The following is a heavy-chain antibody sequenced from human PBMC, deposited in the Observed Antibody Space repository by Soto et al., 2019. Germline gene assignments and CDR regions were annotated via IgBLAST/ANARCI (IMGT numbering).Heavy chain of an antibody. CDR3: ARDQGNSSSWPIDF. CDR2: INPKNGDT. V-gene: IGHV1-2*04. CDR1: GYMFTDYY. D-gene: IGHD6-13*01. J-gene: IGHJ4*02. Sequence: ASVKVSCKTSGYMFTDYYIHWVRQFLGQGLEWMGYINPKNGDTTYEQKFQGWVTMTRDTSVNTAYIDLRSLRFNDTAVYYCARDQGNSSSWPIDFWGQGTQVTVSS.